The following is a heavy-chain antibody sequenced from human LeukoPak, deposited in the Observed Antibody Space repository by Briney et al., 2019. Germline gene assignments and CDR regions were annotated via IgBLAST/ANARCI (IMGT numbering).Heavy chain of an antibody. Sequence: GASVKVSCKAPGGTFSNYAISWVRQAPGQGLEWMGGIIPIFDTTTYAQKFQGRVTITADESTSTAYMDLSSLRFEDTAVYYCARGMNRGVIITSEIYFDYWGQGTLVTVSS. CDR2: IIPIFDTT. CDR3: ARGMNRGVIITSEIYFDY. D-gene: IGHD3-10*01. CDR1: GGTFSNYA. V-gene: IGHV1-69*13. J-gene: IGHJ4*02.